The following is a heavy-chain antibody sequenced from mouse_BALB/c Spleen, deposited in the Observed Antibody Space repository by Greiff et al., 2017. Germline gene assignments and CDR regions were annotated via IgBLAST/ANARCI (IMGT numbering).Heavy chain of an antibody. CDR1: GYSFTGYY. CDR2: ISCYNGAT. D-gene: IGHD2-4*01. Sequence: LVTTGASVKISCKASGYSFTGYYMHWVKQSHGKSLEWIGYISCYNGATSYNQKFKGKATFTVDTSSSTAYMQFNSLTSEDSAVYYCARSMDEYEAWFAYWGQGTLVTVSA. CDR3: ARSMDEYEAWFAY. J-gene: IGHJ3*01. V-gene: IGHV1S34*01.